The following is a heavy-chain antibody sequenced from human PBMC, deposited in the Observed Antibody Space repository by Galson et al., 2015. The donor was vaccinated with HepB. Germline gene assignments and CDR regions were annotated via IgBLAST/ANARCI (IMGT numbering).Heavy chain of an antibody. J-gene: IGHJ4*02. CDR3: AKVITGMTSPFDY. CDR2: ISGSTGST. Sequence: SLRLSCAASGFTFSSYAMSWVRQAPGKGLEWASAISGSTGSTYDADSVKGRFTISRDNSKNTLYLQMNSLRAEDTAVYYCAKVITGMTSPFDYWGQGTLVTVSS. CDR1: GFTFSSYA. D-gene: IGHD1-20*01. V-gene: IGHV3-23*01.